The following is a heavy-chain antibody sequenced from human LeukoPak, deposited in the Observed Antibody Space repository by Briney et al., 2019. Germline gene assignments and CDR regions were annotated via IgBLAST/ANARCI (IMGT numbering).Heavy chain of an antibody. CDR3: ARGAYDYVWGSSRYEGENQANTYYFDY. V-gene: IGHV1-2*02. D-gene: IGHD3-16*02. Sequence: ASVKVSCKASGYTFTVYYMHWVRQAPGQGLELMGCINPNSGGTNYAQKFQGRVIMTRDTSISTAYMELSRLRCEDPAVYYCARGAYDYVWGSSRYEGENQANTYYFDYWGQGTLVTVSS. J-gene: IGHJ4*02. CDR2: INPNSGGT. CDR1: GYTFTVYY.